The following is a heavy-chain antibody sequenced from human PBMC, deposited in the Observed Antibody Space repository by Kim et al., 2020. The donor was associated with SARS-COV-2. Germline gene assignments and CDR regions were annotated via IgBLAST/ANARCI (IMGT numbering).Heavy chain of an antibody. V-gene: IGHV3-23*01. D-gene: IGHD6-19*01. CDR2: ISVAGAT. Sequence: GGSLRLSCEASGFTLSSYVMNWVRQAPGKGLEWVSSISVAGATYYADSVRGRFTMSRDKYRNTVNLQMSTLRAEDTAIYYCAKGPSSGWFYFDYWGQGTL. CDR3: AKGPSSGWFYFDY. J-gene: IGHJ4*02. CDR1: GFTLSSYV.